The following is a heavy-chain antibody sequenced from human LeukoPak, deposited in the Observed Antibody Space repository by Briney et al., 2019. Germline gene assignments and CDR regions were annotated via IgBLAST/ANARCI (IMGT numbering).Heavy chain of an antibody. CDR2: ISYDGSNK. CDR3: ARALGLRYFDWLLLFDY. V-gene: IGHV3-30-3*01. Sequence: GGSLRLSCAASGFTFSSYAMHWVRQAPGKGLEWVAVISYDGSNKYYADSVKGRFTISRDNSKNTLYLQMNSLRAEDTAVYYCARALGLRYFDWLLLFDYWGQGTLVTVSS. D-gene: IGHD3-9*01. J-gene: IGHJ4*02. CDR1: GFTFSSYA.